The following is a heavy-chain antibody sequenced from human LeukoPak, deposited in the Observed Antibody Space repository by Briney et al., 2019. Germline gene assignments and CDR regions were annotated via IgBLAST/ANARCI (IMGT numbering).Heavy chain of an antibody. CDR3: AKARGATYGTYYFDY. J-gene: IGHJ4*02. Sequence: GGSLRLSCAVSGFTFSTYDMSWVRQAPGKGLEWVSISGSGGDTYYADSVKGRFTISRDNSKNTLYLQMNSLRAEDTAVYYCAKARGATYGTYYFDYWGQGTLVTVSS. D-gene: IGHD4/OR15-4a*01. V-gene: IGHV3-23*01. CDR2: ISGSGGDT. CDR1: GFTFSTYD.